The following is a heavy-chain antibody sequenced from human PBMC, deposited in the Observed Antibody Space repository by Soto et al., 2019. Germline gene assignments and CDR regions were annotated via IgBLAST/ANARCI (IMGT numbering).Heavy chain of an antibody. CDR2: ISGNGATT. V-gene: IGHV3-23*01. CDR1: GVAFSFYS. CDR3: AKDRGGFTSGWEFFDF. J-gene: IGHJ4*02. D-gene: IGHD6-19*01. Sequence: EVALLESGGGLVQPGGSLRLSCEFSGVAFSFYSMSWVRQAPGKGLEGVASISGNGATTYYAASGKGRFTFSRDNSKNTVHLQMNSLRGEDTAVYYCAKDRGGFTSGWEFFDFWGQGTLVTVSS.